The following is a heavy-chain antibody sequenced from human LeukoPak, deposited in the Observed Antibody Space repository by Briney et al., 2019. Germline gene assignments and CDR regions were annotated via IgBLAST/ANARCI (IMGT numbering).Heavy chain of an antibody. V-gene: IGHV1-69*06. D-gene: IGHD2-15*01. CDR2: IIPFFDTP. CDR1: GDSFSSDA. Sequence: GSSVKVSCKASGDSFSSDAVVWVRQAPGQGLEWMGRIIPFFDTPTYAQTFQGRVTITADKSTSTAYMELSSLRSEDTAVYYCARESDIVVVAGHYYYYGMDVWGQGTAVTVSS. CDR3: ARESDIVVVAGHYYYYGMDV. J-gene: IGHJ6*02.